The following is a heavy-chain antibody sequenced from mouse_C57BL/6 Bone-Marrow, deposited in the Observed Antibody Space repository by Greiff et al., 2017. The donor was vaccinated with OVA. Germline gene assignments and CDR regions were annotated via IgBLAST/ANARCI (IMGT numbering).Heavy chain of an antibody. CDR3: ARGHGYGSSYVFDY. D-gene: IGHD1-1*01. V-gene: IGHV1-19*01. Sequence: EVQRVESGPVLVKPGASVKMSCKASGYTFTDYYMNWVKQSHGKSLEWIGVINPYNGGTSYNQKFKGKATLTVDKSSSTAYMELNSLTSEDSAVYYCARGHGYGSSYVFDYWGQGTTLTVSS. CDR1: GYTFTDYY. J-gene: IGHJ2*01. CDR2: INPYNGGT.